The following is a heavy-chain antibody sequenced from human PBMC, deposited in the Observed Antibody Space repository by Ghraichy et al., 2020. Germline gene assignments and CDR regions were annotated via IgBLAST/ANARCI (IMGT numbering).Heavy chain of an antibody. V-gene: IGHV1-3*01. Sequence: ASVKVSCKASGYTFISYALHWVRQAPGQRLEWMGWIIAGNGNTPYAQKFQGRVTITRGTSASTAYMELSSLRSDDTAVYYCARLSRVPSSGWYYFDYWGQGTLVTVSS. D-gene: IGHD6-19*01. CDR2: IIAGNGNT. CDR3: ARLSRVPSSGWYYFDY. CDR1: GYTFISYA. J-gene: IGHJ4*02.